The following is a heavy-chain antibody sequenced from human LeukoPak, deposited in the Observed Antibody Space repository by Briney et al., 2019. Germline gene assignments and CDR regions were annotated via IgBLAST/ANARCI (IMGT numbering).Heavy chain of an antibody. V-gene: IGHV3-66*01. D-gene: IGHD4-17*01. CDR2: IYRGGPT. CDR3: ARDSYVDSEAVRWFDP. CDR1: GLTVSSNY. J-gene: IGHJ5*02. Sequence: PGGSLRLSCAASGLTVSSNYMIWVRQAPGKGLEWVSVIYRGGPTYYADSVKGRFTISRDNSKNTLYLQMNSLRAEDTAVYYCARDSYVDSEAVRWFDPWGQGTLVTVSS.